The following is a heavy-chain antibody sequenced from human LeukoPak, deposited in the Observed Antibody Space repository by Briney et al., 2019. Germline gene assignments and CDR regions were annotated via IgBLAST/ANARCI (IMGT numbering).Heavy chain of an antibody. V-gene: IGHV4-61*01. CDR1: GGSVNSRNHY. D-gene: IGHD6-19*01. CDR3: ARSRYSSGWYYFDY. CDR2: IYYSGST. Sequence: SETLSLTCTVSGGSVNSRNHYWSWVRQPPGKGLEWIGCIYYSGSTNYNPSLKSRVTILIDTSKNQFSLNLRSVTAADTAMYYCARSRYSSGWYYFDYWGQGTLATVSS. J-gene: IGHJ4*02.